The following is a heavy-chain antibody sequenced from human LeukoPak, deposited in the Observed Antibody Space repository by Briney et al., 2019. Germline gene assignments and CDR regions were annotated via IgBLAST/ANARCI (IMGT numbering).Heavy chain of an antibody. Sequence: ASVKVSCKASGYTFTSYDINWVRQATGQGLEWMGWMNPNSGNTGYAQKFQGRVTITRNTSISTAYMELSSLRSEDTAVYYCARGRVVRGVIYPHIFGNQLHQQNWFDPWGQGTLVTVSS. J-gene: IGHJ5*02. D-gene: IGHD3-10*01. CDR2: MNPNSGNT. CDR1: GYTFTSYD. CDR3: ARGRVVRGVIYPHIFGNQLHQQNWFDP. V-gene: IGHV1-8*01.